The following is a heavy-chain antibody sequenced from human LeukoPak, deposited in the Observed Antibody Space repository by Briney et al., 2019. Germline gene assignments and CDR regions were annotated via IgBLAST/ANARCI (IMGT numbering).Heavy chain of an antibody. CDR2: ISAYNGNT. Sequence: GASVKVSCKASGYTFTSYGISWVRQAPGQGLEWMGWISAYNGNTNYAQKLQGRVTMTTDTSTSTAYMELRSLRSDDTAVYYCARVVGIAARPRPYWYFDLWGRGTLVTVSS. J-gene: IGHJ2*01. CDR3: ARVVGIAARPRPYWYFDL. V-gene: IGHV1-18*01. D-gene: IGHD6-6*01. CDR1: GYTFTSYG.